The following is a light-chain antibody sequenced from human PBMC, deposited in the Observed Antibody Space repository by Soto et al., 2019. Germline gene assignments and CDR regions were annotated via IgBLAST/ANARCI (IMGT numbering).Light chain of an antibody. V-gene: IGLV2-18*02. Sequence: QSALTQPPSVSGSPGQSVTISCTGTSSDVGSYNRVSWYQQPPGTAPKLMICQVSNRPSGVPDRFSGSKSGNTASLTISGLQAEDEADYYCSSYTSSGTWVFGGRTKLTVL. CDR3: SSYTSSGTWV. J-gene: IGLJ3*02. CDR1: SSDVGSYNR. CDR2: QVS.